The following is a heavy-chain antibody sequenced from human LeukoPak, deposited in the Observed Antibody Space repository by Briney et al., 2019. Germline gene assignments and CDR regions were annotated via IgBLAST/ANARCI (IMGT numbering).Heavy chain of an antibody. J-gene: IGHJ6*03. V-gene: IGHV3-7*01. CDR1: GFTFTTYW. D-gene: IGHD2-2*01. Sequence: TGGSLRLSCAASGFTFTTYWMTWVRQAPGKGLEWVANIKQDGSEQYYVDSVKGRFTISRDNAKNSVFLQMNSLRAEDTAVYYCARARYCGTTRCNYMDVWGKGTTVTVSS. CDR2: IKQDGSEQ. CDR3: ARARYCGTTRCNYMDV.